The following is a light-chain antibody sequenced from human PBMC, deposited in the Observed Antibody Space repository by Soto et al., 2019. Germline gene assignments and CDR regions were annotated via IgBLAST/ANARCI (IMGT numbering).Light chain of an antibody. CDR1: SCYGDGYDY. CDR3: ISYTDRQSYL. V-gene: IGLV2-11*01. Sequence: HSALTQPRPVSGSPGQSVTISCTGTSCYGDGYDYVYLXQQHPGKDPKVLVYAVRDRPAGVSYRFSGSKSGSTASLTIYGLQTEEDAEYHCISYTDRQSYLCGTGTKVTVL. J-gene: IGLJ1*01. CDR2: AVR.